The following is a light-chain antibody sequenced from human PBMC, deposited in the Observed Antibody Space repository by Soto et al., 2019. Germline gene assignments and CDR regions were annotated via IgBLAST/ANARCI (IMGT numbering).Light chain of an antibody. J-gene: IGLJ1*01. CDR1: SSDVGGYNY. CDR2: EVS. CDR3: SSYTSSSTYV. V-gene: IGLV2-14*01. Sequence: SVLTQPASVSGSPGQSIAISCTGTSSDVGGYNYVSWYQQHPGKAPKLMIYEVSNRPSGVSNRFSGSKSGNTASLTISGLQAEDEADYYCSSYTSSSTYVFGTGTKVTAL.